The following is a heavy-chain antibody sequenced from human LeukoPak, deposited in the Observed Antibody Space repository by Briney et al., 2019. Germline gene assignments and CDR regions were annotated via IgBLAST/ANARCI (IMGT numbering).Heavy chain of an antibody. V-gene: IGHV1-69*13. Sequence: ASVNVSCKASGGTFSSYAISWVRQAPGQGLEWMGGIIPIFGTANYAQKFQGRVTITADESTSTAYMELSSLRSEDTAVYYCAREAGNQYSSSWSEANLGDPEGVNYYYYGMDVWGQGTTVTVSS. D-gene: IGHD6-13*01. CDR1: GGTFSSYA. CDR3: AREAGNQYSSSWSEANLGDPEGVNYYYYGMDV. CDR2: IIPIFGTA. J-gene: IGHJ6*02.